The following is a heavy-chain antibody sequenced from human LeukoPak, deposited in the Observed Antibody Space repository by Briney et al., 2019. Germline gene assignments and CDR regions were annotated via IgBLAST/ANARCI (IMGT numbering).Heavy chain of an antibody. CDR3: ARDKVAAAPGDY. V-gene: IGHV3-21*01. Sequence: GGSLRLSCADSGFTFSSYSMTWVRRAPGKGLEWVSSISTSSSYIYYADSVKGRFTISRDNAKNSLYLQMNSLRAEDTAVYYCARDKVAAAPGDYWGQGTLVTVSS. J-gene: IGHJ4*02. CDR2: ISTSSSYI. D-gene: IGHD2-2*01. CDR1: GFTFSSYS.